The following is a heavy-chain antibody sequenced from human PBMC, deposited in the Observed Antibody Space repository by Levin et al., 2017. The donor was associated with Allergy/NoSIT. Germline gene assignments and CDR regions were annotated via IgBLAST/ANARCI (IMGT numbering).Heavy chain of an antibody. CDR2: IDWDDDK. D-gene: IGHD5-18*01. CDR1: GFSLSTSGMC. V-gene: IGHV2-70*11. CDR3: ARIPHLGYNYGYYYGMDV. Sequence: SGPTLVKPTQTLTLTCTFSGFSLSTSGMCVSWIRQPPGKALEWLARIDWDDDKYYSTSLKPRLTISKDTSKNQVVLTMTNMDPVATATHYCARIPHLGYNYGYYYGMDVWGQGTTVTVSS. J-gene: IGHJ6*02.